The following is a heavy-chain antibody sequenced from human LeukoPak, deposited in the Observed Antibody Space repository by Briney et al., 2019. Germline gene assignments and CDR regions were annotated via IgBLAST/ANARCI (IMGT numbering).Heavy chain of an antibody. CDR1: GYTFTDYY. CDR2: INPSIDVT. D-gene: IGHD2-21*01. J-gene: IGHJ5*02. Sequence: SVKVSCKASGYTFTDYYLHWVRQAPGQGLEWMGWINPSIDVTNYAQNFQGRVTMTRDTSINTAYMELNRLTSDDTAVYYCARLFGLWFDPWGQGTLVTVSS. CDR3: ARLFGLWFDP. V-gene: IGHV1-2*02.